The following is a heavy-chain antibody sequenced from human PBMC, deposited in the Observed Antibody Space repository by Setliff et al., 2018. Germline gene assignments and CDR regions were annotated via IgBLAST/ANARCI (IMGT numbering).Heavy chain of an antibody. D-gene: IGHD3-10*01. CDR3: ARDGVFYAMDF. V-gene: IGHV3-23*01. Sequence: PGGSLRLSCAASGFTFNNYAVSWVRQPPGKGLEWVSTIFNGGGSAYYADSVKGRFTISRDNAKNSLYLQMNSLRAEDTALYYCARDGVFYAMDFWGQGTTVTV. CDR1: GFTFNNYA. CDR2: IFNGGGSA. J-gene: IGHJ6*02.